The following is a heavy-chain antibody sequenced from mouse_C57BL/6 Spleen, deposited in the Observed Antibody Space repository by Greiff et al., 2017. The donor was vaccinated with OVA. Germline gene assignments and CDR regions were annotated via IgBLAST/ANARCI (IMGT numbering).Heavy chain of an antibody. CDR3: ARVFITTVVARGAMDY. D-gene: IGHD1-1*01. Sequence: QVQLQQPGAELVKPGASVKLSCKASGYTFTSYWMHWVKQRPGRGLEWIGRIDPNSGCTKYNEKFKSKATLTVDKPSSTAYMQLSSLTSEDSAVYYCARVFITTVVARGAMDYWGQGTSVTVSS. CDR2: IDPNSGCT. V-gene: IGHV1-72*01. CDR1: GYTFTSYW. J-gene: IGHJ4*01.